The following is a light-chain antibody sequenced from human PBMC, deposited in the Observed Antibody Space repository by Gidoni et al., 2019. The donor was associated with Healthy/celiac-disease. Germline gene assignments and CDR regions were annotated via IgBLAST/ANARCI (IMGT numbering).Light chain of an antibody. CDR2: DAS. Sequence: ELVLTQSPATLSLSPGDRATLSCRASQSVNSYLAWYRQKPGQPPRLLIYDASNRATGIPDRLSGTGSGTDFTLTINSLEAEDSAVYYCQQRSNWPLTFGGGTKVEIK. J-gene: IGKJ4*01. V-gene: IGKV3-11*01. CDR3: QQRSNWPLT. CDR1: QSVNSY.